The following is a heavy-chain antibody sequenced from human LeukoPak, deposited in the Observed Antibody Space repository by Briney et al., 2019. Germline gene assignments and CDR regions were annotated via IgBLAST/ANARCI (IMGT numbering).Heavy chain of an antibody. CDR3: AREFAPYYYGSGSSAFDY. Sequence: ASVKVSCKASGYTFTSYYMHWVRQAPGQGLEWMGIINPSGGSTSYAQKFQGRVTMARDTSTSTVYMELSSLRSEDTAVYYCAREFAPYYYGSGSSAFDYWGQGTLVTVSS. D-gene: IGHD3-10*01. V-gene: IGHV1-46*01. CDR1: GYTFTSYY. CDR2: INPSGGST. J-gene: IGHJ4*02.